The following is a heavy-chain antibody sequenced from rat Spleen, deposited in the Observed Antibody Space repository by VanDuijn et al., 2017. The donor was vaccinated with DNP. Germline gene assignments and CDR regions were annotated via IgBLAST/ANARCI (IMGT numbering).Heavy chain of an antibody. J-gene: IGHJ2*01. D-gene: IGHD1-4*01. CDR2: INYDGGSS. Sequence: EVQLVESGGDSVQPGRSLKLSCAASGFTFSDYYMAWVRQAPTKGLEWVAYINYDGGSSYNGDSVKGRFTISRDNAKSTLYLQMNSLRSEDMATYYCARHVLPLRVWDYWGQGVMVTVSS. CDR3: ARHVLPLRVWDY. CDR1: GFTFSDYY. V-gene: IGHV5-22*01.